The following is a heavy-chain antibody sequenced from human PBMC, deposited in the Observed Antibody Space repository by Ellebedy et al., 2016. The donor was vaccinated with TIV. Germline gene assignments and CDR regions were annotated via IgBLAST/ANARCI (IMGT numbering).Heavy chain of an antibody. CDR3: ARKYYYDSSAFYY. CDR1: GGSFSDYY. D-gene: IGHD3-22*01. Sequence: MPSETLSLTCAVYGGSFSDYYWTWIRQPPGKGVEWIGDINHSGSTNYNPSFKSRVSISVDTSKNQFSLKLSSVTAADTAVYYCARKYYYDSSAFYYWGQGTLVTVSS. CDR2: INHSGST. V-gene: IGHV4-34*01. J-gene: IGHJ4*02.